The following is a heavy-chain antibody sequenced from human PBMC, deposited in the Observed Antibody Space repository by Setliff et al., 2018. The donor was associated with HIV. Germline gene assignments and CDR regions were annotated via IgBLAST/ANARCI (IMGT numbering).Heavy chain of an antibody. CDR3: ARYWGDGDY. Sequence: ASVKVSCKPSGYSFTNHYMHWVRQAPGQGLEWMGVINPTGGSTRNIQKFQGRVAMTRDTSTSTVYMELSSLRSEDTAVYYCARYWGDGDYWGQGTLVTVSS. J-gene: IGHJ4*02. V-gene: IGHV1-46*01. CDR1: GYSFTNHY. CDR2: INPTGGST. D-gene: IGHD2-21*01.